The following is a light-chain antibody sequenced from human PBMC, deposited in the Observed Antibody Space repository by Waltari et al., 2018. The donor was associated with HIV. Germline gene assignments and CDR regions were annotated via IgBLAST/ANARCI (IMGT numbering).Light chain of an antibody. Sequence: QSVLTQPPSASGTPGQRVTISCSGSSSNIGRNYVYWYQQLPGTAPKLLIYRNNQRPSGVPDRFSGSKSDTSASLAISGLRSEDEADYYCATWNDSLSGYVFGTGTKVTV. CDR2: RNN. V-gene: IGLV1-47*01. J-gene: IGLJ1*01. CDR3: ATWNDSLSGYV. CDR1: SSNIGRNY.